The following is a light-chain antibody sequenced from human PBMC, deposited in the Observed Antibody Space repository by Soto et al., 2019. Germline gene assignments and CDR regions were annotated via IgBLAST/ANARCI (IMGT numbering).Light chain of an antibody. CDR2: DVS. CDR1: SSDVGGYNY. CDR3: SSYTSSSTPHVV. J-gene: IGLJ2*01. V-gene: IGLV2-14*01. Sequence: QSVLTQPTSVSGSPGQSITISCTGTSSDVGGYNYVSWYQQHPGKAPKLMIYDVSNRPSGVSNRFSGSKSGNTASLTISGLQAEDEADYYCSSYTSSSTPHVVFGGGTKVTVL.